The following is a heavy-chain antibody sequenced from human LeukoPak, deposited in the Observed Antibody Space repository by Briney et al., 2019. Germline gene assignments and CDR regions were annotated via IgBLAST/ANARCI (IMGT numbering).Heavy chain of an antibody. CDR2: IRAKHLGGTT. CDR3: SRNSGSSRGYGMDV. J-gene: IGHJ6*02. D-gene: IGHD1-26*01. CDR1: GFIFGDRA. V-gene: IGHV3-49*04. Sequence: GGSLRLSCTASGFIFGDRAMSWVRQAPGKGLEWVGFIRAKHLGGTTEYAASVKDRFTISRDDSKSIAYLHMKSLKTEDTAVYYCSRNSGSSRGYGMDVWGQGTTVTVSS.